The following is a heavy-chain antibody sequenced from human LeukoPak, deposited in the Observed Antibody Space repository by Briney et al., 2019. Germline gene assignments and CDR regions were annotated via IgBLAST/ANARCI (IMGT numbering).Heavy chain of an antibody. D-gene: IGHD6-13*01. V-gene: IGHV3-11*04. CDR2: ISRSGTTT. Sequence: GGSLRLSCTTSGFTFGDYAMSWFRQAPGKGLEWISYISRSGTTTFYADSLKGRFTISRDNARKIVFLQMNSLRVDDTAVYYCARDGDGGIAAAYWGQGTLVTVSS. CDR1: GFTFGDYA. J-gene: IGHJ4*02. CDR3: ARDGDGGIAAAY.